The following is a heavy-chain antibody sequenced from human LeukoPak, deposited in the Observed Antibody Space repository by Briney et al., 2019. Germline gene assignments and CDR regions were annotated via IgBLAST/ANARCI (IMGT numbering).Heavy chain of an antibody. CDR3: ATRSTGVAATFDS. CDR1: GGSISSYY. Sequence: SETLSLTCTASGGSISSYYWSWIRQPPGKGLEWIGYIYYSGSTNYNPSLKSRVTISVDTSKNQFSLKLSSVTAADTAVYYCATRSTGVAATFDSWGQGALVTVSS. V-gene: IGHV4-59*01. J-gene: IGHJ4*02. CDR2: IYYSGST. D-gene: IGHD2-15*01.